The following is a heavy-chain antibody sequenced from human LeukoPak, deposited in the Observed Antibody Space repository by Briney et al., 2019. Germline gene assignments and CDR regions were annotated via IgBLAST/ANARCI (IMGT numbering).Heavy chain of an antibody. CDR1: GGSISSSSDY. J-gene: IGHJ4*02. CDR2: YYYSGST. Sequence: PSGTLSLTCSVSGGSISSSSDYWGWIRQPPGKGLEWIGSYYYSGSTYYNPSLKSRVTISVDTSKNQFSLKLTSVTAADTAVYYCARLGYCSGGACNKPFDYWGQGTLVTVSS. D-gene: IGHD2-15*01. CDR3: ARLGYCSGGACNKPFDY. V-gene: IGHV4-39*01.